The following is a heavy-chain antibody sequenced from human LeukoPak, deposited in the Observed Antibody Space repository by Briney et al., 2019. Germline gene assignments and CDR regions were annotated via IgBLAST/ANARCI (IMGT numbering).Heavy chain of an antibody. D-gene: IGHD3-22*01. CDR3: AADSSGYWAPNY. J-gene: IGHJ4*02. CDR2: IIPILGIA. Sequence: GASVKVSCKASGGTFSSYAISWVRQAPGQGLEWMGRIIPILGIANYAQKFQGRVTITADKSTSTAYMELSSLRSEDTAVYYCAADSSGYWAPNYWGQGTLVTVSS. V-gene: IGHV1-69*04. CDR1: GGTFSSYA.